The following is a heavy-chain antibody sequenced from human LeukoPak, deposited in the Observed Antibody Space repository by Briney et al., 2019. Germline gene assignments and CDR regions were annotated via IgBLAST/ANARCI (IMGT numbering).Heavy chain of an antibody. CDR1: GFTFDDYA. V-gene: IGHV3-9*01. D-gene: IGHD6-13*01. J-gene: IGHJ5*02. Sequence: GGSLRLSCAASGFTFDDYAMHWVRQAPGKGLEWVSGISWNSGSIGYADSVKGRFTISRDNAKNSLYLQMNSLRAEDTALYHCARDIVAAAGDTRFDPWGQGTLVTVSS. CDR3: ARDIVAAAGDTRFDP. CDR2: ISWNSGSI.